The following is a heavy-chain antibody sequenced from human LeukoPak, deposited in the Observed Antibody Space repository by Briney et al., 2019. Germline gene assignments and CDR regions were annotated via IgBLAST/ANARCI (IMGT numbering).Heavy chain of an antibody. CDR3: AKNGQSGFLFDP. J-gene: IGHJ5*02. V-gene: IGHV4-34*01. D-gene: IGHD3-3*01. CDR1: GGSLNGHY. CDR2: GSDIGGT. Sequence: PSETLSLTSAVYGGSLNGHYWSWIRQSPGKGLEWIGEGSDIGGTKFNPSLKSRVSISADTSKNQFSLKLTSMTAADTAVYYCAKNGQSGFLFDPWGQGTLVTVSS.